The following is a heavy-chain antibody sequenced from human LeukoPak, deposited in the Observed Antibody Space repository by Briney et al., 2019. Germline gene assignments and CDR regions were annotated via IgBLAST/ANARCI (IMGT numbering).Heavy chain of an antibody. J-gene: IGHJ6*03. V-gene: IGHV1-69*13. Sequence: SSVTVSCKASGGTFRTFAFSWVRPAPGQGREWMGGIIHIFGIPESAQKFQGRLTITADESTTTAYMELSSLRSEDTAVYYCARSLFRFLEWSYRSYYYYYMDVWGKGTTVTVSS. D-gene: IGHD3-3*01. CDR3: ARSLFRFLEWSYRSYYYYYMDV. CDR1: GGTFRTFA. CDR2: IIHIFGIP.